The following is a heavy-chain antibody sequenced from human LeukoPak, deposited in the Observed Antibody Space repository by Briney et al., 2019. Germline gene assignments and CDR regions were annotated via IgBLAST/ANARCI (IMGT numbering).Heavy chain of an antibody. CDR1: GFRFSNYA. CDR3: AKDDSSGYYHDH. J-gene: IGHJ5*02. V-gene: IGHV3-23*01. CDR2: LSRSGSRT. Sequence: GGSLRLSCVGSGFRFSNYAMNWVRQAPGKGLQWVSALSRSGSRTFYADSVKGRFTISRDNSKNTLYLQMDSLRAEDTAIYYCAKDDSSGYYHDHWGQGTLVTVFS. D-gene: IGHD3-22*01.